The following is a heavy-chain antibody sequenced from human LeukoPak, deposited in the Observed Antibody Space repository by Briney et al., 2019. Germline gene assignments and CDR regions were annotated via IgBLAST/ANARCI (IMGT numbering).Heavy chain of an antibody. CDR3: VTFYETY. Sequence: GGSLRLSCAASGTYWMHWVRQAPGKGLVWVSHINSDGSWTGYADSVKGRFTISKVNAKNTVSLQMNNLRAEDTAVYYCVTFYETYWGRGTLVTVSS. J-gene: IGHJ4*02. CDR2: INSDGSWT. V-gene: IGHV3-74*01. D-gene: IGHD2/OR15-2a*01. CDR1: GTYW.